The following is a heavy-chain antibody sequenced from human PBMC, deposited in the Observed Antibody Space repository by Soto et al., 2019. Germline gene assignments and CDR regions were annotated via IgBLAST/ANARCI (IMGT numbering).Heavy chain of an antibody. CDR2: IYYSGST. D-gene: IGHD3-3*01. CDR3: ASRITIFGVARRDYYYMDV. J-gene: IGHJ6*03. CDR1: GGSISSGGYY. Sequence: SETLSLTCTVSGGSISSGGYYWSWIRQHPGKGLEWIGYIYYSGSTYYNPSLKSRVTISVDTSKNQFSLKLSSVTAADTAVYYCASRITIFGVARRDYYYMDVWGKGTTVTVSS. V-gene: IGHV4-31*03.